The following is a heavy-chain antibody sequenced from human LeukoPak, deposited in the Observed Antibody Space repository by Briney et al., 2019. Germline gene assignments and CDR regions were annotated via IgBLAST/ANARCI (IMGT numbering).Heavy chain of an antibody. D-gene: IGHD1-26*01. Sequence: GGSLRLSCAASGFTFSSYSMNWVRQAPGKGLDWVSYISSSSSTIYYADSVKGRFTISRDNAKNSLYLQMNSLRAEDTAVYYCARDLGGSYHHYWGQGTLVTVSS. CDR1: GFTFSSYS. CDR3: ARDLGGSYHHY. V-gene: IGHV3-48*01. J-gene: IGHJ4*02. CDR2: ISSSSSTI.